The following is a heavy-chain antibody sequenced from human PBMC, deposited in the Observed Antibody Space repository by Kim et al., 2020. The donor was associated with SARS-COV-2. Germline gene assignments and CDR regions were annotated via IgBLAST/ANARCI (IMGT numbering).Heavy chain of an antibody. D-gene: IGHD2-15*01. V-gene: IGHV4-34*01. CDR1: GGSFSGYY. CDR2: INHSGST. Sequence: SETLSLTCAVYGGSFSGYYWSWIRQPPGKGLEWIGEINHSGSTNYNPSLKSRVTISVDTSKNQFSLKLSSVTAADTAVYYCARGVRDIVTSSGGLRAFDIWGQGTMVTVSS. CDR3: ARGVRDIVTSSGGLRAFDI. J-gene: IGHJ3*02.